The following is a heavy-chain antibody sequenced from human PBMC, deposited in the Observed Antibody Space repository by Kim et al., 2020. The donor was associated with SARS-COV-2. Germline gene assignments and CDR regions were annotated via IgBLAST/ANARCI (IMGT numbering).Heavy chain of an antibody. CDR1: GGSISSYY. J-gene: IGHJ5*02. Sequence: SETLSLTCTVSGGSISSYYWSWIRQPPGKGLEWIGYIYYSGSTNYNPSLKSRVTISVDTSKNQFSLKLSSVTAADTAVYYCARHNSSSWYIYWFDPWGQGTLVTVSS. V-gene: IGHV4-59*08. CDR2: IYYSGST. CDR3: ARHNSSSWYIYWFDP. D-gene: IGHD6-13*01.